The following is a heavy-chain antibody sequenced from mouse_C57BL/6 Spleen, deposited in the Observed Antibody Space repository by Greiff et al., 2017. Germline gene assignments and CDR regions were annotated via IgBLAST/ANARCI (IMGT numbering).Heavy chain of an antibody. D-gene: IGHD4-1*01. J-gene: IGHJ4*01. CDR1: GYTFTDYN. CDR3: AREGPLTGTDAMDY. CDR2: INPNNGGT. Sequence: EVQLQQSGPELVKPGASVKMSCKASGYTFTDYNMHWVKQSHGKSLEWIGDINPNNGGTSYNQKFKGKATLTVNKSSSTAYMGLRSLTSEDSAVYYCAREGPLTGTDAMDYWGQGTSVTVSS. V-gene: IGHV1-22*01.